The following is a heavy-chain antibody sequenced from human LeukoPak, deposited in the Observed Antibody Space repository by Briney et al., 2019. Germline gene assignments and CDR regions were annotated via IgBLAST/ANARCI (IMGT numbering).Heavy chain of an antibody. CDR3: ARGGVRGVNYYYYMDV. Sequence: SETLSLTCTVSGGSISSYYWSWIRQPPGKGLEWIGYIYYSGSTNYNPSLKSRVTISVDTSKNQFSLKLSSVTAADTAVYYCARGGVRGVNYYYYMDVWGKGTTVTISS. V-gene: IGHV4-59*01. D-gene: IGHD3-10*01. J-gene: IGHJ6*03. CDR2: IYYSGST. CDR1: GGSISSYY.